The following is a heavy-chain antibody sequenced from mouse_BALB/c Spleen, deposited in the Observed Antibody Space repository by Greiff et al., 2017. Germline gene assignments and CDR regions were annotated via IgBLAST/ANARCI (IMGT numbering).Heavy chain of an antibody. CDR1: GYSFTGYY. J-gene: IGHJ3*01. D-gene: IGHD2-3*01. CDR3: ARENDGYPFAY. Sequence: LVKTGASVKISCKASGYSFTGYYMHWVKQSHGKSLEWIGYISCYKGATSYNQKFKGKATFTVDTSSSTAYMQFKSLTSEDSAVYYCARENDGYPFAYWGQGTLVTVSA. V-gene: IGHV1S34*01. CDR2: ISCYKGAT.